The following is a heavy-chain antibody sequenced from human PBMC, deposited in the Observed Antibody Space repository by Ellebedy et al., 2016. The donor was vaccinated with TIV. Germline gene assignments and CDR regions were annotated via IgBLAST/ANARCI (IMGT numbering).Heavy chain of an antibody. CDR1: GYSFTSYW. CDR3: ARSLKYYYDSSGYLFDY. J-gene: IGHJ4*02. Sequence: GESLKISXKGSGYSFTSYWIGWVRQMPGKGLEWMGIIYPGDSDTRYSPSFQGQVTISADKSISTAYLQWSSLKASDTAMYYCARSLKYYYDSSGYLFDYWGQGTLVTVSS. V-gene: IGHV5-51*01. D-gene: IGHD3-22*01. CDR2: IYPGDSDT.